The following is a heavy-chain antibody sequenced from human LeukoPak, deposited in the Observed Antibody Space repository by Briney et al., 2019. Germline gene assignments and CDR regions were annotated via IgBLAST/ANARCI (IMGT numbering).Heavy chain of an antibody. D-gene: IGHD2-15*01. CDR2: IKPDGSEK. V-gene: IGHV3-7*03. CDR3: SSYCSEGTCYGYFHH. Sequence: GGSLRLSCATSGFSYSGTWMTWVRQAPGKGLECVANIKPDGSEKYYLDSVKGRFTVSRDNAKNSLYLQMNSLRVEDTGIYYCSSYCSEGTCYGYFHHWGQGTLVSVSS. J-gene: IGHJ1*01. CDR1: GFSYSGTW.